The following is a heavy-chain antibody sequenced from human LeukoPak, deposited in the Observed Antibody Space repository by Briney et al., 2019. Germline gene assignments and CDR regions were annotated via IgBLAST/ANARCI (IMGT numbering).Heavy chain of an antibody. D-gene: IGHD6-19*01. V-gene: IGHV3-9*01. CDR3: AKAGIAVAGTPYYYYYMDV. J-gene: IGHJ6*03. CDR2: INWNSDNI. Sequence: SGGSLRLSCAASGFTFDDYAMHWVRQAPGKGLEWVSGINWNSDNIGYADSVKGRFTISRDNSKNTLYLQMNSLRAEDTAVYYCAKAGIAVAGTPYYYYYMDVWGKGTTVTVSS. CDR1: GFTFDDYA.